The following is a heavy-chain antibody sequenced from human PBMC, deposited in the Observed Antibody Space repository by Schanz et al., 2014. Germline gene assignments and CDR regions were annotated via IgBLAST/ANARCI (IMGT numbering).Heavy chain of an antibody. D-gene: IGHD2-21*02. CDR3: ARPSDSSWYMDV. J-gene: IGHJ6*03. V-gene: IGHV3-21*02. Sequence: EVQLVESGGGLVKPGGSLRLSCAASGFTFSTYYMNWVRQAPGKGREWVASISSSSSYISYADSVKGRFTISRDNAKNSLYLQMNSLRAEDTAVYYCARPSDSSWYMDVWGKGTTVTVSS. CDR1: GFTFSTYY. CDR2: ISSSSSYI.